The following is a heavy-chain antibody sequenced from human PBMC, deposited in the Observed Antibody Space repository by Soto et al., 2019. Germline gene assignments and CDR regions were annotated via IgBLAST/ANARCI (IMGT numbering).Heavy chain of an antibody. V-gene: IGHV3-21*01. CDR3: ARESEDLTSNFDY. Sequence: GGSLRLSCAASGFTFTRYSMNWVRQAPGKGLEWVSSISSTTNYIYYADSMKGRFTVSRDNAKNSVYLEMNGLSAEDTAVYYCARESEDLTSNFDYWGQGTLVTVSS. CDR2: ISSTTNYI. J-gene: IGHJ4*02. CDR1: GFTFTRYS.